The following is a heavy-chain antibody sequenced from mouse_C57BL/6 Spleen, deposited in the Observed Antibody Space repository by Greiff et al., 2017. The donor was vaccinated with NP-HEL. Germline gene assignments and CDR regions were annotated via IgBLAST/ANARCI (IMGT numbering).Heavy chain of an antibody. D-gene: IGHD1-1*01. J-gene: IGHJ4*01. CDR1: GYTFTSYW. Sequence: QVQLQQPGAELVMPGASVKLSCKASGYTFTSYWMHWVKQRPGQGLEWIGEIDPSDSYTNYNQKFKGKSTLTVDKSSSTAYMQLSSLTSEDSAVYYCARGENITTVVATDYAMDYWGQGTSVTVSS. CDR2: IDPSDSYT. CDR3: ARGENITTVVATDYAMDY. V-gene: IGHV1-69*01.